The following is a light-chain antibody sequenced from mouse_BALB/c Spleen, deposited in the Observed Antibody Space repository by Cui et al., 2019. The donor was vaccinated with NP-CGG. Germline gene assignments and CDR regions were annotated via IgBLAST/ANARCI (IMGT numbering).Light chain of an antibody. V-gene: IGLV1*01. CDR2: GTN. CDR3: ALWYSNHWV. J-gene: IGLJ1*01. Sequence: QAVVTQESALTTSPGETVTLTCRSSTGAVTTINYANWGQEKPEHLFTGLIGGTNNRAPGVPARFSGSLIGDKAVLTITGAQTEDEAIYFCALWYSNHWVFGGGTKLTVL. CDR1: TGAVTTINY.